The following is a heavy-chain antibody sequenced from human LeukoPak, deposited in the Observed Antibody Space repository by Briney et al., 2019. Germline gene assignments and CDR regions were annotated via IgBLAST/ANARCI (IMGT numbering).Heavy chain of an antibody. J-gene: IGHJ4*02. V-gene: IGHV3-23*01. CDR2: ISGSGDST. CDR1: GFTFSDHT. CDR3: ARVEYYYGSGKQDY. Sequence: GGSLRLSCVASGFTFSDHTLSWVRQDPEKGLEWISSISGSGDSTYYADSVKGRFIISRDNSQNTMYLQMNSLRAEDTAVYYCARVEYYYGSGKQDYWGQGTLVTVSS. D-gene: IGHD3-10*01.